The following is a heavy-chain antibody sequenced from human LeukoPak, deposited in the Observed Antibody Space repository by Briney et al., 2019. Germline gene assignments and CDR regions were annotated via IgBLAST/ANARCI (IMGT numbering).Heavy chain of an antibody. J-gene: IGHJ4*02. CDR2: ISYDGSNK. V-gene: IGHV3-30*04. Sequence: GRSLRLSCAASGFTFSSYAMHWVRQAPGKGLEWVAVISYDGSNKYYADSVKGRFTISRDNSKNTLYLQMNSLRAEDTAVYYCASPMYSSTWTPFDYWGQGTLVTASS. D-gene: IGHD6-13*01. CDR1: GFTFSSYA. CDR3: ASPMYSSTWTPFDY.